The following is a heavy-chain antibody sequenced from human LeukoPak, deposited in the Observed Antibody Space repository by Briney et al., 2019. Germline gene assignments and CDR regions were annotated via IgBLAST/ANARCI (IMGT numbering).Heavy chain of an antibody. J-gene: IGHJ4*02. CDR3: ARVHYGIDY. CDR1: GFTFSSYA. Sequence: GESLRLSCAASGFTFSSYAMSWVRQAPGKGLEWVSSINSRSNQIYYADSVKGRFTISRDNAENSLYLQMNSLRADDSAMYYCARVHYGIDYWGQGTLVTVSS. V-gene: IGHV3-21*01. D-gene: IGHD4-17*01. CDR2: INSRSNQI.